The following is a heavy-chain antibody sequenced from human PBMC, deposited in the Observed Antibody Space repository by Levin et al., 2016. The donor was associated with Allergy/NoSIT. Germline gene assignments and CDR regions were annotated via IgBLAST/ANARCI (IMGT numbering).Heavy chain of an antibody. CDR2: IQWDDTK. D-gene: IGHD2-15*01. J-gene: IGHJ4*02. V-gene: IGHV2-70*01. Sequence: WIRQPPGKALEWLALIQWDDTKYYSTTLKTRLTISKDTSKNQVVLTMTHMDPMDTATFYCARSRGCAGGVFDYWGQGTLVTVSS. CDR3: ARSRGCAGGVFDY.